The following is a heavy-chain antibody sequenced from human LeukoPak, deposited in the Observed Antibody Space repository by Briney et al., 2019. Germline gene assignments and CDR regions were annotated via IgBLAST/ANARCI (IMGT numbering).Heavy chain of an antibody. Sequence: PGGSLRLSCAASGFTFDDYTTHWVRQAPGKGLEWVSLISWDGGSTYYADSVKGRFTISRDNSKNSLYLQMNSLRTEDTALYYCAKDRGRWLQFDAFDIWGQGTMVTVSS. CDR2: ISWDGGST. J-gene: IGHJ3*02. CDR3: AKDRGRWLQFDAFDI. V-gene: IGHV3-43*01. D-gene: IGHD5-24*01. CDR1: GFTFDDYT.